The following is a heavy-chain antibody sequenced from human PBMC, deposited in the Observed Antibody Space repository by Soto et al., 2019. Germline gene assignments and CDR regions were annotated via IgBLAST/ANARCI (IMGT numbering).Heavy chain of an antibody. CDR2: INHSGSA. V-gene: IGHV4-34*01. D-gene: IGHD4-17*01. CDR1: GGSFSGYY. J-gene: IGHJ4*02. Sequence: QVQLQQWGAGLLKPSETLSLTCDAYGGSFSGYYWSWIRQPPGKGLEWMGEINHSGSANYNPSLKRRGTISVDTSKNQFSLKLSSVNAADTAVYYCASLDYGDGNWGQGTLVTVSS. CDR3: ASLDYGDGN.